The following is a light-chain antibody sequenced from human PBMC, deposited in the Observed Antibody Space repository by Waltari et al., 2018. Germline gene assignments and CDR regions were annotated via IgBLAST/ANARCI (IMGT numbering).Light chain of an antibody. CDR1: QSVSSY. Sequence: EIVLTQSPATLSLSPGERANLSCRASQSVSSYLAWYQQKPGQAPRLLIYAASTRATGIPARFSGSGSGTDFTLSISSLEPEDFAVYYCQQRYNWPQTFGQGTRLEIK. V-gene: IGKV3-11*01. J-gene: IGKJ2*01. CDR3: QQRYNWPQT. CDR2: AAS.